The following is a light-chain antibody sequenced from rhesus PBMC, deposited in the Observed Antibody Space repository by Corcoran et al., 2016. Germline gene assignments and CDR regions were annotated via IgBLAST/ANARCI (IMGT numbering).Light chain of an antibody. V-gene: IGLV2-32*02. J-gene: IGLJ6*01. CDR1: FSDIGFYNF. Sequence: QAALTQPRSVDGSAGQSVTISCTGSFSDIGFYNFVSWYQHHPGTAPKVVIYEVSKRPSGVSDRFSGSKSGNTASLTISGLQAEDEADYYCISYAGSNTDVFGGGTKLTVL. CDR2: EVS. CDR3: ISYAGSNTDV.